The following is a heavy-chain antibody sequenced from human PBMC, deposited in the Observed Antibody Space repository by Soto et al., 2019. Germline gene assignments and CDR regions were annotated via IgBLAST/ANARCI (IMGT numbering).Heavy chain of an antibody. Sequence: PSETLSLTCTVSGGSISSYYWSWIRQPPGKGLEWIGYIYYSGSTNYNPSLKSRVTISVDTSKNQFSLKLSSVTAADTAVYYCATLGGYYYDSSGYYRMDYFDYWGQGTLVTVSS. J-gene: IGHJ4*02. D-gene: IGHD3-22*01. CDR3: ATLGGYYYDSSGYYRMDYFDY. CDR2: IYYSGST. V-gene: IGHV4-59*01. CDR1: GGSISSYY.